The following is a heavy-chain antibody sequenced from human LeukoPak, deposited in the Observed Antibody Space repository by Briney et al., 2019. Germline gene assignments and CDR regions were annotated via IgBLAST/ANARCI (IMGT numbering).Heavy chain of an antibody. D-gene: IGHD3-10*01. CDR1: GFTFSSYA. CDR3: SSYYYGSGTSFGY. J-gene: IGHJ4*02. Sequence: GRSLRLSCAASGFTFSSYAMHWVRQAPGKGLEWVANINPAASEKNYVGSVKGRFTISRDNAKNSLYLQMNSLRAEDTAVYYCSSYYYGSGTSFGYWGQGTLVTVSS. V-gene: IGHV3-7*01. CDR2: INPAASEK.